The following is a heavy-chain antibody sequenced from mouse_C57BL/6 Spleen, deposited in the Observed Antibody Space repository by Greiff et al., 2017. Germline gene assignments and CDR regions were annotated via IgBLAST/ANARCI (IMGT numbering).Heavy chain of an antibody. D-gene: IGHD2-5*01. CDR1: GYTFTSYW. J-gene: IGHJ1*03. CDR3: ARSPYSNSWYFEV. V-gene: IGHV1-64*01. Sequence: VQLQQPGAELVKPGASVKLSCKASGYTFTSYWMHWVKQRPGQGLEWIGMIHPNSGSTNYNEKFKSKATLTVDKSSSTAYMQLSSLTSEDSAVYYGARSPYSNSWYFEVWGTGTTVTVSS. CDR2: IHPNSGST.